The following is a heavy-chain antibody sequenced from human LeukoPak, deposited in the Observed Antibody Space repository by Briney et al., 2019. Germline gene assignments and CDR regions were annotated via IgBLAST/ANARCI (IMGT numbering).Heavy chain of an antibody. CDR1: GFSFSSYA. V-gene: IGHV3-23*01. J-gene: IGHJ4*02. CDR3: AQVGMAGSMDLYFEH. Sequence: GGSLRLSCAASGFSFSSYAMNWVRQAPGKGLEWVSGISGSGDTPYYADSVKGRFTISRDNFKNTLYLQMNSLRAEDTAVYYCAQVGMAGSMDLYFEHWGQGTLVTVSS. CDR2: ISGSGDTP. D-gene: IGHD6-19*01.